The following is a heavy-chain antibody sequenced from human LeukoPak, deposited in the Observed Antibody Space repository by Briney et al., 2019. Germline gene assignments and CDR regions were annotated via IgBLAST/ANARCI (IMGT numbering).Heavy chain of an antibody. Sequence: GGSLRLSCAASGFTFSSYAMHWVRQAPGKGLEWVAVISYDGSNKYYADSVKGRFTISRDNAKESLYLQMNSLRAEDTAVYYCARDDKWAFDYWGQRTLVTVSS. J-gene: IGHJ4*02. D-gene: IGHD1-26*01. CDR1: GFTFSSYA. V-gene: IGHV3-30*04. CDR2: ISYDGSNK. CDR3: ARDDKWAFDY.